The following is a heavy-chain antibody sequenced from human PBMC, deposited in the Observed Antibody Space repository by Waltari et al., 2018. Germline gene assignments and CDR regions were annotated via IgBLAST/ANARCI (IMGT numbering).Heavy chain of an antibody. CDR2: ISGSGGST. CDR1: GFTFSSYA. Sequence: EVQLLESGGGLVQPGGSLRLSCAASGFTFSSYAMSWVRQAPGKGLEWVSAISGSGGSTSYADSVKGRLTISRDNSKNTLYLQMNSLRAEDTAVYYCAKDRDCTNGVCYTRGYYYYGMDVWGQGTTVTVSS. J-gene: IGHJ6*02. D-gene: IGHD2-8*01. V-gene: IGHV3-23*01. CDR3: AKDRDCTNGVCYTRGYYYYGMDV.